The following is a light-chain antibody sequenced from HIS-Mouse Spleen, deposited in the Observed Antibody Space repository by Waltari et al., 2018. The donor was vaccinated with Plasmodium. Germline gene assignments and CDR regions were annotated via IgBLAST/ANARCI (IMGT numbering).Light chain of an antibody. CDR2: GAS. J-gene: IGKJ3*01. Sequence: EIVMTQSPATLSVSPGERATLSCRASQSVSSNLAWYQQKPGQAPRCRIYGASNRATGIPARFSGSGSGTEFTLTISSLQSEDFAVYYCQKYNNWSFTFGPGTKVDIK. CDR1: QSVSSN. V-gene: IGKV3-15*01. CDR3: QKYNNWSFT.